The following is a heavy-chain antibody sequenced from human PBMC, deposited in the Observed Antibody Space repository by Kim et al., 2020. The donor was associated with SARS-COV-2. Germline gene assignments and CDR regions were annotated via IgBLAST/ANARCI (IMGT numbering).Heavy chain of an antibody. V-gene: IGHV3-74*01. D-gene: IGHD1-7*01. CDR1: GFTFGSYW. CDR2: SNSDEITT. CDR3: ARANYHGMDV. J-gene: IGHJ6*02. Sequence: GESLRLSCAASGFTFGSYWMHWVRQAPGKGLVWVSRSNSDEITTSYADPVKGRFTISRDNAKNTLYLQMNSLRAEDTAVYYCARANYHGMDVWGQGTTVT.